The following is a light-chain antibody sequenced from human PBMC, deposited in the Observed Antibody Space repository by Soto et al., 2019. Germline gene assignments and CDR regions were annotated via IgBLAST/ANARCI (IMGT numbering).Light chain of an antibody. CDR2: DVS. J-gene: IGLJ1*01. Sequence: QSVLTQPASVSGSPGQSITISCTGTSGDVGGYKYVSWYQQHPGKAPKLMIYDVSNRPSGVSDRFSGSKSGNTASLTISGLQAEDEADYYCNSYTSSSTEVFGTGTKLTVL. CDR3: NSYTSSSTEV. V-gene: IGLV2-14*01. CDR1: SGDVGGYKY.